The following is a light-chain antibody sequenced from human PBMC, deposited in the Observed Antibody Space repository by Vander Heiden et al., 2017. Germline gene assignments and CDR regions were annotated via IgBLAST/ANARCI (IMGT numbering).Light chain of an antibody. CDR3: QQYNNWPPYT. CDR1: QSVSSN. Sequence: EIVMTQSPATLSVSPGERATLSCRASQSVSSNLAWYQQKPGQAPRLLIYGAARFSGSGSGTEFTLTISSLQSEDFAVYYCQQYNNWPPYTFGQGTKLEIK. V-gene: IGKV3-15*01. J-gene: IGKJ2*01. CDR2: G.